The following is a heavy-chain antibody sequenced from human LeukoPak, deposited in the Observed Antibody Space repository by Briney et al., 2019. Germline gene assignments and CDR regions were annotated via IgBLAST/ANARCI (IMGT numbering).Heavy chain of an antibody. J-gene: IGHJ4*02. Sequence: PGGPLTLSCAGSGFSVSNNYMSWVRQAPGKGLEWVSGISGGGTAHYADSVMGRFTVSRDNSKNTLHLQMNSLRAEDTAVYYCARDDGRSGCAHWGQGTLVTVSS. D-gene: IGHD3-3*01. CDR3: ARDDGRSGCAH. V-gene: IGHV3-53*01. CDR2: ISGGGTA. CDR1: GFSVSNNY.